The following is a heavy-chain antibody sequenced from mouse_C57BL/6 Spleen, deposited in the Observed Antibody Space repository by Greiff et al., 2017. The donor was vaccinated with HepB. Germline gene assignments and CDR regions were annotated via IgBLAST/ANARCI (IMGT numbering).Heavy chain of an antibody. Sequence: QVQLQQSGAELARPGASVKMSCKASGYTFTSYTMHWVKQRPGQGLEWIGYINPSSGYTKYNQKFKDKATLTADKSSSTAYMQLSSLTSEDSAVYYCARGVYYYGSSYGYFDGWGTGTTVTVSS. CDR2: INPSSGYT. CDR1: GYTFTSYT. V-gene: IGHV1-4*01. D-gene: IGHD1-1*01. CDR3: ARGVYYYGSSYGYFDG. J-gene: IGHJ1*03.